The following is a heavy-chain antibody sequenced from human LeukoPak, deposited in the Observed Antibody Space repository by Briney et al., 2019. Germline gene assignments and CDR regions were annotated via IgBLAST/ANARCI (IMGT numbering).Heavy chain of an antibody. CDR1: GYSISSGYY. CDR2: IYHSGST. Sequence: SETLSLTCAVSGYSISSGYYWGWIRQPPGKGLEWIGSIYHSGSTYYNPSLKSRVTISVDTSKNQFSLKLSSVTAADTAVYYCATGYYYDSLPYFDYWGQGTLVTVSS. D-gene: IGHD3-22*01. CDR3: ATGYYYDSLPYFDY. J-gene: IGHJ4*02. V-gene: IGHV4-38-2*01.